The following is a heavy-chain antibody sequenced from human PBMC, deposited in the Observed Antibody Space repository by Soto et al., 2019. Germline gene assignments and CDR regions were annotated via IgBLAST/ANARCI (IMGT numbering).Heavy chain of an antibody. Sequence: PSETLSLTCAVYGGSFSGYYWSWIRQPPGKGLEWIGEINHSGSTNYNPSLKSRVTISVDTSKNQFSLKLSSVTAADTAVYYCARQRPELRAFDIWGQGTMVTVSS. CDR1: GGSFSGYY. J-gene: IGHJ3*02. D-gene: IGHD1-7*01. CDR3: ARQRPELRAFDI. V-gene: IGHV4-34*01. CDR2: INHSGST.